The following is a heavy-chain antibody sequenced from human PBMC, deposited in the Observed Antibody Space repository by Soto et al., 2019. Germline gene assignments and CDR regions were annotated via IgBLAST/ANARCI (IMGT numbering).Heavy chain of an antibody. D-gene: IGHD3-16*02. J-gene: IGHJ3*01. CDR1: GFTLSMSA. V-gene: IGHV3-23*01. Sequence: HPGGSLRLSCASSGFTLSMSAVNWVRQAPGKGLEWVSYISDSGDRTYYADSVKGRFTISRDRSKNTVSLQMDSLRAEDTAVYYCAKDRGIIVKAGDAFDVWGRGTKVTVSS. CDR3: AKDRGIIVKAGDAFDV. CDR2: ISDSGDRT.